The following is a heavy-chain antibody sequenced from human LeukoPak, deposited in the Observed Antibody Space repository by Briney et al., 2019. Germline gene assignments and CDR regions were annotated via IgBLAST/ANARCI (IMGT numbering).Heavy chain of an antibody. CDR3: ARDPVTIFGVVRLYFDY. Sequence: GGSLRLSCAASGFNFSSYGMHWVRQSPGKGLEWVAFIRYDGSDKYHADSVKGRFTISRDNSKNTLYLQMNSLRAEDTAVYYCARDPVTIFGVVRLYFDYWGQGTLVTVSS. D-gene: IGHD3-3*01. V-gene: IGHV3-30*02. J-gene: IGHJ4*02. CDR1: GFNFSSYG. CDR2: IRYDGSDK.